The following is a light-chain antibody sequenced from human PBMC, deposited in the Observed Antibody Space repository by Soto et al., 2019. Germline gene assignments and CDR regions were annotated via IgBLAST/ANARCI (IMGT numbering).Light chain of an antibody. CDR2: EVS. V-gene: IGLV2-14*01. CDR3: SSYTSSSTLEV. Sequence: QSALSQPAAVSGAPGQSSSISCTGTSRDVGGYNYVSWYQQHPGKAPKLMIYEVSNRPSGVSNRFSGSKSGNTASLTISGLQAEDEADYYCSSYTSSSTLEVFGTGTKVTVL. J-gene: IGLJ1*01. CDR1: SRDVGGYNY.